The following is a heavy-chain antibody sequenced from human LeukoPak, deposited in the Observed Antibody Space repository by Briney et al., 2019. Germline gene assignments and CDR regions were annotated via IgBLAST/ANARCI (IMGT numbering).Heavy chain of an antibody. J-gene: IGHJ4*02. CDR1: GGSISSYY. CDR2: IYYSGST. Sequence: SETLSLTCPVSGGSISSYYWSWIRQPPGKGLEWIGYIYYSGSTNYNPSLKSRVTISVDTSKNQFSLKLSSVTAADTAVYYCAREDTMVRGSHQDYWGQGTLVTVSS. V-gene: IGHV4-59*01. CDR3: AREDTMVRGSHQDY. D-gene: IGHD3-10*01.